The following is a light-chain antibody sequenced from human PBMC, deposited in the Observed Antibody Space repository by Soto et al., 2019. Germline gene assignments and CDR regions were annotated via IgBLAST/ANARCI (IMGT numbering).Light chain of an antibody. CDR3: QQYSDYPWT. V-gene: IGKV1-5*01. Sequence: DIQLTQSPSTLSVSAGDRVTLTCRASQSVSSHLAWYQQKPGQAPKLLIYDASSLASGIPARFSGSGSGTEFTLSISSLEPDDFAAYYCQQYSDYPWTFGQGTKVEIK. CDR2: DAS. CDR1: QSVSSH. J-gene: IGKJ1*01.